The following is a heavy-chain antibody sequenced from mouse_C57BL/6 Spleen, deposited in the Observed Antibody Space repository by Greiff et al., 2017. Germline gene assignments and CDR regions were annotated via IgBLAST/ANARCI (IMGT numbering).Heavy chain of an antibody. V-gene: IGHV14-4*01. J-gene: IGHJ3*01. Sequence: EVKLVESGAELVRPGASVKLSCTASGFNIKDDYMHWVKQRPEQGLEWIGWIDPENGDTEYASKFQGKATITADTSSNTAYLQLSSLTSEDTAVYYCTTSEVVPVRGYWGQGTLVTVSA. CDR1: GFNIKDDY. CDR3: TTSEVVPVRGY. D-gene: IGHD1-1*01. CDR2: IDPENGDT.